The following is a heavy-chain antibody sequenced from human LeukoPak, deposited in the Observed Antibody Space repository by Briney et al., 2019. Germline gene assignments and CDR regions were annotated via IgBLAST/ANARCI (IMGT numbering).Heavy chain of an antibody. V-gene: IGHV3-30-3*01. Sequence: GGSLRLSCAASGFTFSSYAMHWVRQAPGKGLEWVAVISYDGSNKYYADSVKGRFTISRDKSMNTLYLQMNSLRAEDTAIHYCAKVISGSYWTYFDYWGQGTLVTVSS. J-gene: IGHJ4*02. CDR1: GFTFSSYA. CDR3: AKVISGSYWTYFDY. D-gene: IGHD1-26*01. CDR2: ISYDGSNK.